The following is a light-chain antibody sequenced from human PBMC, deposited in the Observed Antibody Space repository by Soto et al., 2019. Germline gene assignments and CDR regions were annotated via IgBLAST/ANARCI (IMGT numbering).Light chain of an antibody. Sequence: QSALTQPASVSGSPGQSITISCTGTSSDVGGYNYVSWYQQHPGKAPKLMIYDVSNRPSCVSNRFSGSTSGNTASLTISGLQAADESDYYCSSYTGRSTYVFGTGTQLTVL. CDR1: SSDVGGYNY. V-gene: IGLV2-14*01. J-gene: IGLJ1*01. CDR3: SSYTGRSTYV. CDR2: DVS.